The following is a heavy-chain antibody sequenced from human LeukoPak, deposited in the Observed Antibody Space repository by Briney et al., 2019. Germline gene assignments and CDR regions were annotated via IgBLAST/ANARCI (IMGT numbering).Heavy chain of an antibody. J-gene: IGHJ5*02. D-gene: IGHD2-15*01. Sequence: SETLSLTCTVSGGSVSSSSYYWRWIRQAPGKGLEWIGLIYYTGTKTYNPSLKSRVIISVDTSKNQFSLKLSSVTAADTAVYYCAREVGCSGGRCYSSNWFDPWGQGTLVTVSS. CDR1: GGSVSSSSYY. V-gene: IGHV4-61*01. CDR3: AREVGCSGGRCYSSNWFDP. CDR2: IYYTGTK.